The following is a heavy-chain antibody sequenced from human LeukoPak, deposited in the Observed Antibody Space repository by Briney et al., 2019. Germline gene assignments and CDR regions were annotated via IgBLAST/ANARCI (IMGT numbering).Heavy chain of an antibody. CDR1: GGTFSSYA. CDR3: ARAPYTSGGSTNFFYYYYMDV. J-gene: IGHJ6*03. CDR2: IIPIFGAA. V-gene: IGHV1-69*01. D-gene: IGHD6-19*01. Sequence: SVKVSCKASGGTFSSYAMSWVRQAPGQGLEWMGGIIPIFGAANYAQKFQGRVTITADESTSTVYMELSSLRSEDTAVYYCARAPYTSGGSTNFFYYYYMDVWGKGTTVTVSS.